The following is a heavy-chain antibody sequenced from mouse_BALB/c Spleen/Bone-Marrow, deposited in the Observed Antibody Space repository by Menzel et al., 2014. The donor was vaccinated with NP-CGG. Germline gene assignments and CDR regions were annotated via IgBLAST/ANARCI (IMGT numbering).Heavy chain of an antibody. CDR2: ISSGGSYT. V-gene: IGHV5-6*01. CDR3: ARRRDYYAIDY. Sequence: EVQRVESGGDLVKPGGSLKLSCAASGFTFSSYGMSWVRQTPDKRLEWVATISSGGSYTYYPDSVKGRFTISRDNAKNTLYLQMSSLKSEDTAMYYCARRRDYYAIDYWGQGTSVTVSS. J-gene: IGHJ4*01. CDR1: GFTFSSYG.